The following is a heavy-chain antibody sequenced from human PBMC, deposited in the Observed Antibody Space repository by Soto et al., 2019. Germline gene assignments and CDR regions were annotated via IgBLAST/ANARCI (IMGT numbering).Heavy chain of an antibody. CDR1: GYTFTSYA. D-gene: IGHD2-15*01. CDR2: INAGYGNT. V-gene: IGHV1-3*01. CDR3: ARDLGGWPDD. J-gene: IGHJ4*02. Sequence: ASVKVSCKASGYTFTSYAMHWVRQAPGQRLEWMGWINAGYGNTKYSQKFQGRVTITRDTSASTAYMELSSLRSEDTAVYYCARDLGGWPDDWGQGTLVTVSS.